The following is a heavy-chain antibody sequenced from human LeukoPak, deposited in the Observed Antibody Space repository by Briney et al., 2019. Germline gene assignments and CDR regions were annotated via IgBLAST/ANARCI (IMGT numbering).Heavy chain of an antibody. CDR1: GYTFTSYD. CDR3: ARGYSSSWYRDQWFDP. CDR2: MNPNSGNT. D-gene: IGHD6-13*01. Sequence: ASVKVSCKASGYTFTSYDIYCVRQATGQGLEWMGWMNPNSGNTGYAQKFQGRVTMTRNTSISTAYMELSSLRSEDTAVYYCARGYSSSWYRDQWFDPWGQGTLVTVSS. J-gene: IGHJ5*02. V-gene: IGHV1-8*01.